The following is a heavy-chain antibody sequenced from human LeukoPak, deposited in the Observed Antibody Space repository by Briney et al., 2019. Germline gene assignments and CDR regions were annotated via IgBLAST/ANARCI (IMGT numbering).Heavy chain of an antibody. V-gene: IGHV4-39*07. D-gene: IGHD5-18*01. CDR2: IYYSGST. CDR3: ARTTEGGYTYGYFYYYYMDV. J-gene: IGHJ6*03. Sequence: GSLRLSCAASGFTFSSYGMHWVRQAPGKGLEWIGSIYYSGSTYYNPSLKSRVTISVDTSKNQFSLKLTSVTAADTAVYYCARTTEGGYTYGYFYYYYMDVWGKGTTVTISS. CDR1: GFTFSSYG.